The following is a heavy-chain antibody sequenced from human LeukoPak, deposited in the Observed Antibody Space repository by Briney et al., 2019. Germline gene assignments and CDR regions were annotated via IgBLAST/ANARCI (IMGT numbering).Heavy chain of an antibody. J-gene: IGHJ5*02. V-gene: IGHV3-30-3*01. CDR2: ISYDGSNK. Sequence: GGSLRLSCAASGFTFSSYAMHWVRQAPGKGLEWVAVISYDGSNKYYADSVKGRFTISRDNSKNTLYLQMNSLRAEDTAVYYCARDYSYYYDSSGYPLIFDPWGQGTLVTVSS. CDR1: GFTFSSYA. D-gene: IGHD3-22*01. CDR3: ARDYSYYYDSSGYPLIFDP.